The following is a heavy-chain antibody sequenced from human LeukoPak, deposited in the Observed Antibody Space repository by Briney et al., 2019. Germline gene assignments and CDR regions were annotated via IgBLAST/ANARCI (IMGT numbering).Heavy chain of an antibody. J-gene: IGHJ5*02. CDR2: VNPNTGDT. CDR3: ARDIPNSGYTSDH. D-gene: IGHD6-25*01. CDR1: GYIFTGYD. V-gene: IGHV1-2*02. Sequence: ASVKVSCKASGYIFTGYDMHWVRQAPGQGLEWMGYVNPNTGDTNYAQEFQGRVTMTRDMSISTAYMELSSLTSGDTAVYYCARDIPNSGYTSDHWGQGTPVTVSS.